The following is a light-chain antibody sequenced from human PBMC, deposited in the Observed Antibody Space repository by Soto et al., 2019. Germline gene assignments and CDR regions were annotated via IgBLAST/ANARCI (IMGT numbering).Light chain of an antibody. J-gene: IGKJ1*01. CDR2: AAS. CDR3: QHSYTTPLT. Sequence: DIQMTQSPSSLSAFVGDRVTITCRASQSISSYLNWYQQKPGKAPNLLSSAASTLEGGVPSRFSGSGSGTDFTLTISSLQPEDFATYDCQHSYTTPLTFGQGTKVEI. CDR1: QSISSY. V-gene: IGKV1-39*01.